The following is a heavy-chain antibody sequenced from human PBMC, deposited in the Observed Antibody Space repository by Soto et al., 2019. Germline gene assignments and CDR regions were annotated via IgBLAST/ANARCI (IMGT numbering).Heavy chain of an antibody. J-gene: IGHJ4*02. CDR1: GFAFSNSY. D-gene: IGHD5-12*01. CDR2: ISSSGTNI. CDR3: ARDEIVALAD. Sequence: PGGSLRLSCAASGFAFSNSYMNWIRQAPGKGLEWVSYISSSGTNIYYADSVKGRFTVSRDNARNSLYLQMNSLRAEDTAVYYCARDEIVALADWGQGTLVTVSS. V-gene: IGHV3-11*01.